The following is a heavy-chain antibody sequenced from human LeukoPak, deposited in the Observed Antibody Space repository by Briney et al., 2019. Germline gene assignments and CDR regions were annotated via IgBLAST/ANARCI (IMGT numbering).Heavy chain of an antibody. CDR3: AKETYSSGWYPYFDY. CDR2: ISGSGGST. D-gene: IGHD6-19*01. Sequence: GGSLRLSCVASGFTFSSYAMSWVRQAPGKGLEWVSGISGSGGSTYYADSVKGRFTISRDNSKNTMFLQMNSLRAEDTAVYYCAKETYSSGWYPYFDYWGQGTLVTVSS. J-gene: IGHJ4*02. CDR1: GFTFSSYA. V-gene: IGHV3-23*01.